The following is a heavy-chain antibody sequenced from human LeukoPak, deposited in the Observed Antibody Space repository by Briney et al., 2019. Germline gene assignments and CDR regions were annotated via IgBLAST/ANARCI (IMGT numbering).Heavy chain of an antibody. CDR1: GGSISTSNYY. CDR3: ATNYYDGYDAFDI. J-gene: IGHJ3*02. CDR2: IFYRGTT. D-gene: IGHD3-22*01. V-gene: IGHV4-39*07. Sequence: SETLSLTCSVSGGSISTSNYYWGWIRQPPGKGLEWIATIFYRGTTNYNPSLKSRVTISVDTSKNQFSLKLSSVTAADTAVYYCATNYYDGYDAFDIWGQGTMVTVSS.